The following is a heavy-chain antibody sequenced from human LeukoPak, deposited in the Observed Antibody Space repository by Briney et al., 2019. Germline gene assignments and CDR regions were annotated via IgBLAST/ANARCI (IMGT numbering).Heavy chain of an antibody. CDR3: ASFQCSRTSCRSLGRFYYGMDV. D-gene: IGHD2-2*01. CDR2: INPNSGGT. V-gene: IGHV1-2*02. J-gene: IGHJ6*02. CDR1: GYTFTGYY. Sequence: ASVKVSCKASGYTFTGYYMHWVRQAPGQGLEWMGWINPNSGGTNYAQKFLGRVTMTRDTSISTAYMELSRLRSDDTAVYYCASFQCSRTSCRSLGRFYYGMDVWGQGTTVTVSS.